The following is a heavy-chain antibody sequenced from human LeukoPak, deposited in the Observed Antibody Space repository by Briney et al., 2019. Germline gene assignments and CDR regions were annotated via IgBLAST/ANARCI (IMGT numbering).Heavy chain of an antibody. D-gene: IGHD5-18*01. V-gene: IGHV3-48*04. CDR2: ISTSGSTI. CDR1: GFTFSSYA. J-gene: IGHJ4*02. CDR3: ARDRNPGYNYGDY. Sequence: PGGSLRLSCAASGFTFSSYAMNWVRQAPGKGLEWVSYISTSGSTIYYADSVKGRFTISRDNAKNSLYLQMNSLRAEDTAVYYCARDRNPGYNYGDYWGQGTLVTVSS.